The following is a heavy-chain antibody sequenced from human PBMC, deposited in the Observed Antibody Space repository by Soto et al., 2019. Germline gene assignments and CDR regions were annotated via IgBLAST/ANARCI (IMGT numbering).Heavy chain of an antibody. D-gene: IGHD6-6*01. V-gene: IGHV1-18*01. CDR3: ARDEGVAARPSPYDAFDS. CDR2: ISAYNGNT. Sequence: VASVKVSCKASGYTFTSYVISWVRQAPGQGLEWMGWISAYNGNTNYAQKLQGRVTMTTDTSTSTAYMELRSLRSDDTAVYYCARDEGVAARPSPYDAFDSWGQGTMVTVSS. J-gene: IGHJ3*02. CDR1: GYTFTSYV.